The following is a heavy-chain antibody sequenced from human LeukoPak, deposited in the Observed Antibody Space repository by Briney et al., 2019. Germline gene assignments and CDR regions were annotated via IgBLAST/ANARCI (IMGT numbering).Heavy chain of an antibody. D-gene: IGHD2-21*01. J-gene: IGHJ5*02. V-gene: IGHV1-2*02. Sequence: ASVTVSCKTSGYTFTDYYIHWVRQAPGQGLEWMGWINPKSGGTSSAQKFQGRVTMTRDTSITTVYMEVSWLTSDDTAIYYCARADRLDGAPYLIGPWGQGTLVTVSS. CDR2: INPKSGGT. CDR1: GYTFTDYY. CDR3: ARADRLDGAPYLIGP.